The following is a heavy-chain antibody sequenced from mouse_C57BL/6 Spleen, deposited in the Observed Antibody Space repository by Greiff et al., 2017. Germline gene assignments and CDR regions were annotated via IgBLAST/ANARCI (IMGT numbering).Heavy chain of an antibody. V-gene: IGHV6-6*01. D-gene: IGHD1-1*01. CDR2: IRNKANNHAT. CDR3: TLYGSSYVRYFDV. Sequence: EVKVVESGGGLVQPGGSMKLSCAASGFTFSDAWMDWVRQSPEKGLEWVAEIRNKANNHATYYAESVKGRFTISRDDSKSSVYLQMNSLRAEDTGIYYCTLYGSSYVRYFDVWGTGTTVTVSS. J-gene: IGHJ1*03. CDR1: GFTFSDAW.